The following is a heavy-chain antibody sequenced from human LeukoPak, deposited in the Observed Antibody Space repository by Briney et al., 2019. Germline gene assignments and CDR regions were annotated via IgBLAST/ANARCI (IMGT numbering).Heavy chain of an antibody. CDR3: AREAHTFSGSYGYYYHYYYMDV. Sequence: GASVKVSCKASGYTFTGYYMHWVRQATGQGLEWMGWMNRNSGNTGYAQKFQGRVTMTRNTSISTAYMELSSLRSEDTAVYYCAREAHTFSGSYGYYYHYYYMDVWGKGTTVTISS. J-gene: IGHJ6*03. V-gene: IGHV1-8*02. CDR1: GYTFTGYY. CDR2: MNRNSGNT. D-gene: IGHD1-26*01.